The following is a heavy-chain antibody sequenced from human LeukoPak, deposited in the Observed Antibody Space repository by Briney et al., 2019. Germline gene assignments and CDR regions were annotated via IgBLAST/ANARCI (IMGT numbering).Heavy chain of an antibody. D-gene: IGHD3-22*01. CDR2: IIPIFGTA. J-gene: IGHJ4*02. V-gene: IGHV1-69*13. CDR1: GGTFSIYA. Sequence: SVKVSCKASGGTFSIYAISWVRQAPGQGLEWMGGIIPIFGTANYAQKFQGRVTITADESTSTAYMELSSLRSEDTAVYYCARDLPRKRGYYYDSSGYPFDYWGQGTLVTVSS. CDR3: ARDLPRKRGYYYDSSGYPFDY.